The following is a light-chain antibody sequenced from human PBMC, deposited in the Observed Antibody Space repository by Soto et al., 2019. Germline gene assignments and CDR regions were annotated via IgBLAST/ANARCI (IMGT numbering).Light chain of an antibody. Sequence: QSALTQPASVSGSPGQSIAISCTGTSTDIGAYNYVSWYQHHPGKAPKLIIYEVSNRPSGVSNRFSGSKSGNTASLTISGLQTDDEADYYCSSFTSSLTLVFGGGTKLTVL. J-gene: IGLJ2*01. V-gene: IGLV2-14*01. CDR3: SSFTSSLTLV. CDR2: EVS. CDR1: STDIGAYNY.